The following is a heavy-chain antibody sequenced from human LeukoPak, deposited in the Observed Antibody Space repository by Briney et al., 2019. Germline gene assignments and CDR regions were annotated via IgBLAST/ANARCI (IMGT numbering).Heavy chain of an antibody. D-gene: IGHD3-10*01. CDR1: GFTVSSSY. V-gene: IGHV3-53*01. Sequence: PGGSLRLSCAASGFTVSSSYMSWVRQAPGKGLEWVSVIYSGGSTYYADSVKGRFTISRDNSKNTLYLQMNSLRAEDTAVYYCARVWFGEFAYFDYWGQGTLVTVSS. J-gene: IGHJ4*02. CDR3: ARVWFGEFAYFDY. CDR2: IYSGGST.